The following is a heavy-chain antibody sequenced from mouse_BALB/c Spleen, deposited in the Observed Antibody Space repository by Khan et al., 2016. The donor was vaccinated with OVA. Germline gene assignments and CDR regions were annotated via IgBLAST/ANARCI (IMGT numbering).Heavy chain of an antibody. CDR1: GYTFTSYW. CDR2: ISPGSGTP. Sequence: DLVKPGASVKLSCKASGYTFTSYWINWIKQRPGQGLEWIGRISPGSGTPYYNEMFKGKATLTVDTSSSTAYIQLSSLSSEDSAVYLCVRENYCGSSHYAMDYWGQGTSVTVSS. CDR3: VRENYCGSSHYAMDY. D-gene: IGHD1-1*01. J-gene: IGHJ4*01. V-gene: IGHV1S41*01.